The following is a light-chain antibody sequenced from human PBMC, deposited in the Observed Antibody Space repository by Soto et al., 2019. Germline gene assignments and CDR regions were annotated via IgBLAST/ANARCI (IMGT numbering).Light chain of an antibody. CDR3: QQYNSYSPT. CDR1: QSISVW. Sequence: DIQMTQSPSTPSASVGDRVTITCRASQSISVWLAWYQQKAGKAPNLLIYKASRLESGAPSRFSGSGSETEFTLTISGLQPGDSATYYCQQYNSYSPTFGQGTKVEVK. CDR2: KAS. J-gene: IGKJ1*01. V-gene: IGKV1-5*03.